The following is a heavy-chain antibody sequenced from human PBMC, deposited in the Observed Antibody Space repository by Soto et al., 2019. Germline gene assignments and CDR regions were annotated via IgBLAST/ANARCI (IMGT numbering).Heavy chain of an antibody. D-gene: IGHD2-15*01. J-gene: IGHJ4*02. CDR1: GGSFSGYY. CDR2: INHSGST. V-gene: IGHV4-34*01. Sequence: SETLSLTCAVYGGSFSGYYWSWIRQPPGKGLEWIGEINHSGSTNYNPSLKSRVTISVDTSKNQFSLKLSSVTAADTAVYYCARGSTEVVVAATFQGSYFDYWGQGTLVPVSS. CDR3: ARGSTEVVVAATFQGSYFDY.